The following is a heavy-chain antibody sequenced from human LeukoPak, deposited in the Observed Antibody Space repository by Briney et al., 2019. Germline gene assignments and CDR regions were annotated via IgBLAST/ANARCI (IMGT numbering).Heavy chain of an antibody. CDR2: INPNSGGT. Sequence: ASVKVSCKASGYTFTGYYMHWVRQAPGQGLEWMGWINPNSGGTNYAQKFQGWVTMTRDTSISTAYMELSRLRSDDTAVYYCARVKEGCGFCLDYRGQGTLVTVSS. D-gene: IGHD1-26*01. V-gene: IGHV1-2*04. J-gene: IGHJ4*02. CDR3: ARVKEGCGFCLDY. CDR1: GYTFTGYY.